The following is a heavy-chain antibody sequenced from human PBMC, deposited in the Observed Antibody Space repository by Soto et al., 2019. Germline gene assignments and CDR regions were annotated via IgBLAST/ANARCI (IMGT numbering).Heavy chain of an antibody. CDR3: AHLYYYGSGSLNWFEP. J-gene: IGHJ5*02. V-gene: IGHV2-5*02. Sequence: QITLKESGPTLVKPTQTLTLTCTFSGFSLSTSGVGVGWIRQPPGKALEWLALIYWDDDKRYSPSLKSRLTITMDTSKFQVLLTMTNMVPVDTSTYYVAHLYYYGSGSLNWFEPWGQGTLVTVTS. CDR1: GFSLSTSGVG. D-gene: IGHD3-10*01. CDR2: IYWDDDK.